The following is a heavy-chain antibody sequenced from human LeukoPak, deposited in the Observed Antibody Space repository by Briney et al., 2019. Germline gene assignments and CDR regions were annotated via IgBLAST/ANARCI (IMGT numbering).Heavy chain of an antibody. J-gene: IGHJ6*03. D-gene: IGHD3-10*01. CDR2: ISWDGGST. Sequence: QPGGSLRLSCAASGFTFDDYAMHWVRQAPGKGLEWVSLISWDGGSTYYADSVKGRFTISRDNSKNSLYLQMNSLRAEDTALYYCAKDSITMVRGVTDYYYYYMDVWGKGTTVTVSS. CDR1: GFTFDDYA. V-gene: IGHV3-43D*03. CDR3: AKDSITMVRGVTDYYYYYMDV.